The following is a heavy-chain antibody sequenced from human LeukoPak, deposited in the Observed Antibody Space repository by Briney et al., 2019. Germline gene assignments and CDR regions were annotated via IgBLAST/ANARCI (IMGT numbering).Heavy chain of an antibody. Sequence: ASVKVSCKASGYTFTSYGISWVRQAPGQGLEWMGWISAYNGNTNYAQKLQGRVTMTRDTSISTAYMELSRLRSDDTAVYYCARSRSYYDSSGGFDYWGQGTLVTVSS. CDR2: ISAYNGNT. V-gene: IGHV1-18*01. J-gene: IGHJ4*02. CDR3: ARSRSYYDSSGGFDY. CDR1: GYTFTSYG. D-gene: IGHD3-22*01.